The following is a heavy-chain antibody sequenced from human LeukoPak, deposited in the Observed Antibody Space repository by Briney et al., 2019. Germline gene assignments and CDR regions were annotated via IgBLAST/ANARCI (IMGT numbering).Heavy chain of an antibody. CDR1: GGAFSSYA. V-gene: IGHV1-69*05. Sequence: SMKVSCKASGGAFSSYAISWVRQAPGQGLKWMGGIIPIFGTANYAQKFQGRVTITTDESTSTAYMELSSLRSEDTAVYYCARAGDSSWYPYYYYYMDVWGKGTTVTVSS. J-gene: IGHJ6*03. CDR3: ARAGDSSWYPYYYYYMDV. D-gene: IGHD6-13*01. CDR2: IIPIFGTA.